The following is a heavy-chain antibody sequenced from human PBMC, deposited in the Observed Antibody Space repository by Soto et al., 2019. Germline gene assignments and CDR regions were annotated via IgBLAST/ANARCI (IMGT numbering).Heavy chain of an antibody. CDR3: AREGRGSFDF. CDR2: ISSRIDI. J-gene: IGHJ3*01. V-gene: IGHV3-21*01. D-gene: IGHD5-12*01. CDR1: GFTFSTYS. Sequence: GGSLRLSCVGSGFTFSTYSINWVRQAPGKGLEWVSSISSRIDIYYADSVKGRFTISRDNAKNSVSLQMNSLRAEDTAVYYCAREGRGSFDFWGRGTRVTVSS.